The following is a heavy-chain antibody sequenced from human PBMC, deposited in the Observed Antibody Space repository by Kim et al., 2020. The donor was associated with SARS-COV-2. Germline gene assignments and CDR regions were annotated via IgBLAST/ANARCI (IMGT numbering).Heavy chain of an antibody. Sequence: LKSRVTISVDTSKNQFSLKLSSVTAADTAVYYCARSPGSTMVRGVNYFDYWGQGTLVTVSS. J-gene: IGHJ4*02. CDR3: ARSPGSTMVRGVNYFDY. V-gene: IGHV4-59*01. D-gene: IGHD3-10*01.